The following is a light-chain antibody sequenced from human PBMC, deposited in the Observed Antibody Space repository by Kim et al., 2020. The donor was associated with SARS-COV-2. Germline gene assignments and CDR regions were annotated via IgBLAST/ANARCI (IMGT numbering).Light chain of an antibody. CDR1: QSVGNTY. V-gene: IGKV3-20*01. CDR2: GAS. CDR3: QQYGSSPGT. J-gene: IGKJ1*01. Sequence: PGYKATLSGWASQSVGNTYLAWDPQKPGQAPRHLVFGASIRATGISDRFSGSGAGTDFTLTITRLAPEDCAIYYCQQYGSSPGTFGQGTKVDIK.